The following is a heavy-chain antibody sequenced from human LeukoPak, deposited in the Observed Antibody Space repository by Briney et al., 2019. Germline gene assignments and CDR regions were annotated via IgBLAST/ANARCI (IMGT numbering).Heavy chain of an antibody. Sequence: ASVKVSCKASGYTFTGYYMHWVRQAPGQGLEWMGWINPNSGGTNYAQKFQGRVTMTRDTSISTAYMELSRLRSDDTAVYYCARAPYYYDSSGYYNAGGYYYYMDVWGKGTTVTISS. D-gene: IGHD3-22*01. CDR2: INPNSGGT. CDR1: GYTFTGYY. J-gene: IGHJ6*03. V-gene: IGHV1-2*02. CDR3: ARAPYYYDSSGYYNAGGYYYYMDV.